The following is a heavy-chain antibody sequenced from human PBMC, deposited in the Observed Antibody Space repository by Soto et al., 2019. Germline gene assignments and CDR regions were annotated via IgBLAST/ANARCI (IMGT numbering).Heavy chain of an antibody. V-gene: IGHV1-46*01. CDR2: INPSDGRT. CDR3: ARGGMYISSRRWFDP. J-gene: IGHJ5*02. D-gene: IGHD6-13*01. Sequence: ASVKVSCKASGYTFTNYYIHWVRQAPGQGPEWMGIINPSDGRTTYTQKFQGRVTMTTDTSTSTAYMELRSLRSDDTAVYYCARGGMYISSRRWFDPWGQGTLVTVSS. CDR1: GYTFTNYY.